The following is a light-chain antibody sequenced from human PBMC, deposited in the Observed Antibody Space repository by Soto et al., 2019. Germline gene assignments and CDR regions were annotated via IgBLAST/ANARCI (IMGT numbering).Light chain of an antibody. CDR3: KQYNNWPQT. Sequence: EILMTQSPATLSVSPGERATLSCRASQSVSSNLAWYQQKPGQAPRLLIYGASTRATGVPARFSGSGSGTEFTLTISSLQSEDFAVYYCKQYNNWPQTFGQGTKVDIK. CDR1: QSVSSN. J-gene: IGKJ1*01. CDR2: GAS. V-gene: IGKV3-15*01.